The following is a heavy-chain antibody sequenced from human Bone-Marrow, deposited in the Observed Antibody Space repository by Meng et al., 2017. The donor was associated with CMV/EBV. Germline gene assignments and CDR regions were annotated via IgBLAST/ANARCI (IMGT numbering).Heavy chain of an antibody. CDR2: INHGGST. CDR3: ARGRYTYFDY. D-gene: IGHD2-2*02. V-gene: IGHV4-34*01. Sequence: SETLSLTCAVHGGSFSGYYWNWIRRPPGKGLEWIGEINHGGSTDYNSSLKGRVVISIDRSKNQFSLNLSTVTAADTAEYFCARGRYTYFDYWGQGTLVTGSS. CDR1: GGSFSGYY. J-gene: IGHJ4*02.